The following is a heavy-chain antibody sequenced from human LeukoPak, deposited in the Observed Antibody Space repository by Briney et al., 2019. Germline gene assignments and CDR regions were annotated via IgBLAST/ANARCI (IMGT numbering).Heavy chain of an antibody. Sequence: ASVKVSCKASGYTFTSYYMHWVRQAPGQGLEWMGIINPSGGSTSYAQKFQGRVTMTRDTSISTAYMELSRLRSDDTAVYYCARDRFIAARGYFDYWGQGTLVTVSS. CDR3: ARDRFIAARGYFDY. CDR1: GYTFTSYY. CDR2: INPSGGST. V-gene: IGHV1-46*01. D-gene: IGHD6-13*01. J-gene: IGHJ4*02.